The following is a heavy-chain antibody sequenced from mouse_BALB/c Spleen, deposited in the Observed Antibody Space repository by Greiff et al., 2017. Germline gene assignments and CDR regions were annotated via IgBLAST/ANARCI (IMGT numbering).Heavy chain of an antibody. V-gene: IGHV7-1*02. J-gene: IGHJ4*01. D-gene: IGHD1-2*01. CDR2: SRNKANDYTT. CDR3: ATDIDYGDGGEYAMDY. Sequence: EVNVVESGGGLVQPGGSLRLSCATSGFTFSDFYMEWVRQPPGKRLEWIAASRNKANDYTTEYSASVKGQFIVSRDTSQSILYLQMNALRAEDTAIYYCATDIDYGDGGEYAMDYWGQGTSVTVSS. CDR1: GFTFSDFY.